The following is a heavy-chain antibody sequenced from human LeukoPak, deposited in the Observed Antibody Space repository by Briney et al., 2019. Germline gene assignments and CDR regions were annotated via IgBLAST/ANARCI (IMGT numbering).Heavy chain of an antibody. J-gene: IGHJ3*02. CDR1: GFTFSSYG. Sequence: PGGSLRLSCAASGFTFSSYGMSWVRQAPGKGLEWVSGMSGSGVSTYYADSVKGRFTISRDNSKNTLYLQMNNLRAEDTAVYYCATGDYGAFDIWGQGTMVTVSS. V-gene: IGHV3-23*01. D-gene: IGHD4-17*01. CDR3: ATGDYGAFDI. CDR2: MSGSGVST.